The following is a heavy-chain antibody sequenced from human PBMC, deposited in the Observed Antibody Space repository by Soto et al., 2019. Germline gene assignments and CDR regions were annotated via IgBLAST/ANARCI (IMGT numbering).Heavy chain of an antibody. Sequence: VVLLESGGGLLQPGGSLRLSCVASGFTFNKYAMNWVRQAPGKGLEWVAVIWYDGSNKYYGDSVKGRFTISRDNSKNTLYLQMNSLRGEDMAVYYCARDRDPMTTVTEIGCWGQGTLVTVSS. CDR2: IWYDGSNK. CDR1: GFTFNKYA. CDR3: ARDRDPMTTVTEIGC. V-gene: IGHV3-33*08. J-gene: IGHJ4*02. D-gene: IGHD4-17*01.